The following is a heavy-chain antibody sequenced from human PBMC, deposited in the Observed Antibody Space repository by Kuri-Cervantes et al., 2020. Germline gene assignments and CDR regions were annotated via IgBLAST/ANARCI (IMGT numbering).Heavy chain of an antibody. V-gene: IGHV3-7*01. J-gene: IGHJ6*03. Sequence: GGSLRLSCAASGFTFNTYSMHWVRQAPGKGLEWVANIKQDGSEKYYVDSVKGRFTASRDNARTSLYLQMNSLRAEDTAVYYCARYHLYYMDVWGKGTTVTVSS. CDR1: GFTFNTYS. CDR3: ARYHLYYMDV. CDR2: IKQDGSEK.